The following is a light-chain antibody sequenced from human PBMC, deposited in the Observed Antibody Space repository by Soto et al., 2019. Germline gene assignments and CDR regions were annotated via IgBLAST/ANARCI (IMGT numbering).Light chain of an antibody. J-gene: IGKJ1*01. CDR2: AAS. CDR1: QTISTY. CDR3: QQLNSYPRT. Sequence: IQMTQSPSPLPASVGDRVTIYCRASQTISTYIKCYQQKPGIAPKLLIYAASSLQSGVPSRFSGSGSGTDFTLTISSLQPEDFATYYCQQLNSYPRTFGRGTKVDIK. V-gene: IGKV1-39*01.